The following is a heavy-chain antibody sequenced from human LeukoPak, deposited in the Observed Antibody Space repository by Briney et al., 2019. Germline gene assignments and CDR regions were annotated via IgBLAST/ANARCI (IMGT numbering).Heavy chain of an antibody. CDR2: ISWNSGSI. V-gene: IGHV3-9*01. CDR1: GFTFDDYA. J-gene: IGHJ4*02. Sequence: PGRSLRLSCAASGFTFDDYAMHWVRQAPGKGLEWVSGISWNSGSIGYADSVKGRFTISRDNAKNSLYLQMNSLRAEDTALYYCAKEDSSGWYLARYPLDYWGQGTLVTVSS. D-gene: IGHD6-19*01. CDR3: AKEDSSGWYLARYPLDY.